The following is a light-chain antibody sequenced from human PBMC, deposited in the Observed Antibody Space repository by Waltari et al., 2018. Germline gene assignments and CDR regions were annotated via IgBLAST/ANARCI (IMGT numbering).Light chain of an antibody. J-gene: IGKJ1*01. CDR3: QQNYITPRT. CDR2: GAS. V-gene: IGKV1-39*01. CDR1: QSISNF. Sequence: DIQMTQSPSSLSASVGDRVTITCRAGQSISNFLNWYQHKPGKAPKRLIYGASSLQGGVPSRFSGGGSGTDFTLTINSLQPEDFATYYCQQNYITPRTFGQGTKVEIK.